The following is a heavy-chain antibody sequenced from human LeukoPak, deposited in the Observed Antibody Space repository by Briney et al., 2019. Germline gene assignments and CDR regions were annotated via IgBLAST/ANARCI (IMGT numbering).Heavy chain of an antibody. CDR2: IIPIFGTA. Sequence: SVKASCKASGYSLTTYYMHWVRQAPGQGLEWMGGIIPIFGTANYAQKFQGRVTITADESTSTAYMELSSLRSEDTAVYYCARGDTAMEAIDYYYYGMDVWGQGTTVTVSS. CDR3: ARGDTAMEAIDYYYYGMDV. V-gene: IGHV1-69*13. CDR1: GYSLTTYY. J-gene: IGHJ6*02. D-gene: IGHD5-18*01.